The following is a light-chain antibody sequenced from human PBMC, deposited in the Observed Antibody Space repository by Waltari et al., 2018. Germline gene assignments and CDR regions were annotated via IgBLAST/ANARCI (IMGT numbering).Light chain of an antibody. Sequence: QSVLTQPPSASGTPGQRVTISCSGSSSNIGSNYVHWYQQLPGTAPKHLIYRNNPRPLGGPDRFFGFKSGPSASLAISWLRSGDEADYYCASWDDTLSGVVFGGGTKLTVL. CDR3: ASWDDTLSGVV. V-gene: IGLV1-47*01. CDR2: RNN. CDR1: SSNIGSNY. J-gene: IGLJ2*01.